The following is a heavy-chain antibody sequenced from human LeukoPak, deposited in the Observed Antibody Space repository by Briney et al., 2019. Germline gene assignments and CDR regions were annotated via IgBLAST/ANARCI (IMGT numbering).Heavy chain of an antibody. CDR2: ISGSGGST. CDR1: GFTFSSHA. D-gene: IGHD3-22*01. J-gene: IGHJ4*02. V-gene: IGHV3-23*01. CDR3: ARDRDSSGYYDH. Sequence: GRSLRLSCAASGFTFSSHAMSWVRHAPGQGLEWVSAISGSGGSTYYTDSVRGKFTISTDNPKNTLYLQMNSLRAEDTAVYYCARDRDSSGYYDHWGQGTLVTVTS.